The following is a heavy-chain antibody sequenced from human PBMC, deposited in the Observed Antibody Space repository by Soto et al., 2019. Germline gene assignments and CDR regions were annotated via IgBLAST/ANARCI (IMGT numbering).Heavy chain of an antibody. D-gene: IGHD6-6*01. V-gene: IGHV3-23*01. Sequence: EVHLLESGGGLVQPGGSLRLSCAASGFTFSSYAVSWARQTPGKGLEWVSTISASGAYTYYADSVKGRFTISRDNSKNTLYLQMRSLRAGDTATYYCAKEFIAARPYYFDYWGQGTLVTVSS. CDR1: GFTFSSYA. CDR2: ISASGAYT. J-gene: IGHJ4*02. CDR3: AKEFIAARPYYFDY.